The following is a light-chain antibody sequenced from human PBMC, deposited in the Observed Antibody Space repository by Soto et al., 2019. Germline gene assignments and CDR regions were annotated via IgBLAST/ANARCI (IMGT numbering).Light chain of an antibody. Sequence: EIVMTQSPATLSVSPGERATLSCRASQSVSNNLAWYQKKPGQAPRLLIYGASTRATGIPARFSGSGSGTEFTLTISSLQSEDFAVYYCQQYNPWWTFGQGTKVEIK. CDR1: QSVSNN. CDR3: QQYNPWWT. V-gene: IGKV3-15*01. CDR2: GAS. J-gene: IGKJ1*01.